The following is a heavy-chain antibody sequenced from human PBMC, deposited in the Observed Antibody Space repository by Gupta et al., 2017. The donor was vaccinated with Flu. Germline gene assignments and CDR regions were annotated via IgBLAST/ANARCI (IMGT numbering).Heavy chain of an antibody. J-gene: IGHJ4*02. Sequence: GRFTISRDNSKNTLYLQMNSLRAEDTAVYYCATSKYYYDSSGYPTPGRSYFDYWGQGTLVTVSS. CDR3: ATSKYYYDSSGYPTPGRSYFDY. V-gene: IGHV3-23*01. D-gene: IGHD3-22*01.